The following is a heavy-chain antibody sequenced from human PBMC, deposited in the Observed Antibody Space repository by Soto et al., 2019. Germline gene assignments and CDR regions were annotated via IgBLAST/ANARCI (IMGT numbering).Heavy chain of an antibody. CDR2: IKHDGSER. J-gene: IGHJ4*02. Sequence: GGSLRLSCAASGFSFSSYWMSWVRQAPGKGLEWVANIKHDGSERYYVDSVKGRFTISRDNAKNSLDLQMNSLSAEDTALYYCGRGSAAPDNWGQGTLVTVSS. V-gene: IGHV3-7*04. CDR3: GRGSAAPDN. CDR1: GFSFSSYW. D-gene: IGHD3-10*01.